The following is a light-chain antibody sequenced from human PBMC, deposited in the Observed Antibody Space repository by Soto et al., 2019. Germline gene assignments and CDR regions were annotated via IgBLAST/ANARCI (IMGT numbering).Light chain of an antibody. CDR2: GAS. Sequence: EIVLTQSPGALSLSPGERDTLSCRASQTVSRSYLAWYHQKPGQAPRLLIYGASTRATGIPDRFSGSGSGTDFTLTISRLEPEDSAVYYCQQHDNLPITFGQGTRLEIK. J-gene: IGKJ5*01. CDR3: QQHDNLPIT. V-gene: IGKV3-20*01. CDR1: QTVSRSY.